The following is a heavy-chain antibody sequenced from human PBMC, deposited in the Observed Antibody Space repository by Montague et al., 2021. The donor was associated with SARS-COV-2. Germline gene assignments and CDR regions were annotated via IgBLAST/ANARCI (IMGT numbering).Heavy chain of an antibody. CDR1: GGSISSYY. CDR3: ARGEWLRGGMDV. CDR2: VFDSGST. Sequence: SETLSLTCTVSGGSISSYYWSWIRQPPGNGLEWIGHVFDSGSTNYNPSLKSRVTISVDTSKNQFSLKLSSVTAADTAVYYCARGEWLRGGMDVWGQGNPGHRRL. V-gene: IGHV4-59*13. J-gene: IGHJ6*02. D-gene: IGHD5-12*01.